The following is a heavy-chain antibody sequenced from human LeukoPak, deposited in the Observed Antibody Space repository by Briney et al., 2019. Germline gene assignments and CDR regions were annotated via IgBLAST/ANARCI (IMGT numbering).Heavy chain of an antibody. CDR1: GFSFSSYS. Sequence: GGPLRLSCVASGFSFSSYSMNWVRQAPGKGLEWVSYITGSGSSTDYAASVKGRFIISRDNAKDSLFLQMSSLRVEDTAVYYCARGVGSVAGTTDYWGHGNLVTVSS. CDR2: ITGSGSST. V-gene: IGHV3-48*04. CDR3: ARGVGSVAGTTDY. J-gene: IGHJ4*01. D-gene: IGHD6-19*01.